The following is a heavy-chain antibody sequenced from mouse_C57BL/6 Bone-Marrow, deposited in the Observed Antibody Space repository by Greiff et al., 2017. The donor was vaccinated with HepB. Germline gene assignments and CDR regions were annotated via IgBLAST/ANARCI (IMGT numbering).Heavy chain of an antibody. Sequence: VQLKESGAELVRPGASVKLSCTASGFNIKDDYMHWVKQRPEQGLEWIGWIDPENGDTEYASKFQGKATITADTSSNTAYLQLSSLTSEDTAVYYCTILYYDYDGFAYWGQGTLVTVSA. J-gene: IGHJ3*01. CDR3: TILYYDYDGFAY. D-gene: IGHD2-4*01. V-gene: IGHV14-4*01. CDR2: IDPENGDT. CDR1: GFNIKDDY.